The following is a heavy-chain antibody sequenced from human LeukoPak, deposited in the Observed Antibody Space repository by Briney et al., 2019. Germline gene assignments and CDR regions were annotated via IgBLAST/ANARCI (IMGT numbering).Heavy chain of an antibody. V-gene: IGHV3-9*01. CDR1: GFTFDDYA. D-gene: IGHD1-26*01. CDR2: ISWNSGSI. J-gene: IGHJ4*02. Sequence: PGRSLRLSCAASGFTFDDYAMHWVRQAPGKGLEWASGISWNSGSIGYADSVKGRFTVSRDNGKRSLYLHMNSLRAEDTAMYYCARDGLVGVYYFDYWGQGTLVTVSS. CDR3: ARDGLVGVYYFDY.